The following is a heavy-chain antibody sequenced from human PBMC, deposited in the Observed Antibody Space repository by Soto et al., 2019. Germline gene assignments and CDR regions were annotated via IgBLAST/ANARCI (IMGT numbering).Heavy chain of an antibody. Sequence: QVQLQQWGAGLLKPSETLSLTCAVYGGSFSGYYWSWIRQPPGKGLEWIGENNHSGGTNYNPSLKSRVTISADTSKNQFSVKLGCVTGADTAVYYCARGSRVCCWFDAFDICGQGTMVTVSS. J-gene: IGHJ3*02. CDR1: GGSFSGYY. CDR3: ARGSRVCCWFDAFDI. D-gene: IGHD3-9*01. CDR2: NNHSGGT. V-gene: IGHV4-34*01.